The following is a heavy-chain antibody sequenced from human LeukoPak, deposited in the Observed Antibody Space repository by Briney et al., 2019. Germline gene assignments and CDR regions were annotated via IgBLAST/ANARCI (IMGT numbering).Heavy chain of an antibody. D-gene: IGHD3-22*01. J-gene: IGHJ4*02. CDR3: AREGDSSGYFYNFGY. Sequence: GRSLRLSCAASGFTFSSYAMHWVRQAPGKGLEWVAVISYDGSNKYYADSVKGRFTISRDNSKNTLYLQMNSLRAEDTAVYYCAREGDSSGYFYNFGYWGQGTLVTVSS. CDR2: ISYDGSNK. V-gene: IGHV3-30-3*01. CDR1: GFTFSSYA.